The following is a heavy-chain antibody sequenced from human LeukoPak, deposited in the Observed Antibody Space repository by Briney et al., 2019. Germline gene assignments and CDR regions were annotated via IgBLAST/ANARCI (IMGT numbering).Heavy chain of an antibody. D-gene: IGHD6-19*01. Sequence: PGRSLRLSCAASGFTFDDYAMHWVRQAPGKGLEWDSGISWNSGSIGYADSVKGRFTISRDNAKNSLYLQMNSLRAEDTALYYCAKLGNIAVADDWGQGTLVTVSP. V-gene: IGHV3-9*01. CDR3: AKLGNIAVADD. CDR2: ISWNSGSI. CDR1: GFTFDDYA. J-gene: IGHJ4*02.